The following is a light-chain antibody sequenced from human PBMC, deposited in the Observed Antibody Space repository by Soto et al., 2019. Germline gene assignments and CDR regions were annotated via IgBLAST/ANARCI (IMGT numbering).Light chain of an antibody. CDR1: QSISNY. CDR3: LQDYNYPPT. Sequence: IQMTQSPSSLSASVGDTVTITCRASQSISNYLNWYQQKPGKAPNLLIYAASSLQSGVPSRFSGSGSGTDFTLTISSLQPEDCATYYCLQDYNYPPTFGPGTKVDIK. CDR2: AAS. J-gene: IGKJ1*01. V-gene: IGKV1-6*01.